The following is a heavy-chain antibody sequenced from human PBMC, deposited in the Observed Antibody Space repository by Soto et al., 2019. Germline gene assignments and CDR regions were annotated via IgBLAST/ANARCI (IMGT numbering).Heavy chain of an antibody. J-gene: IGHJ4*02. D-gene: IGHD2-15*01. Sequence: SGGSLRLSCAASGFTFSSYAMGWVRQGPGKGLEWVAVVSIGGSTHYADSVRGRFTISRDNSKNTLSLQMNSLTAEGTAVYFCAKRRGAGGHFDYWGQGALVTVS. CDR3: AKRRGAGGHFDY. CDR2: VSIGGST. V-gene: IGHV3-23*01. CDR1: GFTFSSYA.